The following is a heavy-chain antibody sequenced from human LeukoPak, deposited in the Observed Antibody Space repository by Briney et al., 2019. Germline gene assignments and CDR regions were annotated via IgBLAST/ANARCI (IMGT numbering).Heavy chain of an antibody. CDR1: GFPFNKYW. CDR2: IRHDGDEK. J-gene: IGHJ4*02. Sequence: GGSLRPSCAVSGFPFNKYWMTWVRQAPGKGLEWVANIRHDGDEKHYVDSVKGRFTISRLNANNSLYLQMDSLRVEDTAVYYCARDTDEYDFWGQGTLVTVSS. V-gene: IGHV3-7*01. CDR3: ARDTDEYDF. D-gene: IGHD3-3*01.